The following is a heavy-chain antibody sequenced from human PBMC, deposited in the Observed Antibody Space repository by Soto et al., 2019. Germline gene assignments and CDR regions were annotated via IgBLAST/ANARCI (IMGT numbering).Heavy chain of an antibody. Sequence: SETLSLTCTVSGGSISSGGYYWSWIRQHPGKGLEWIGYIYYSGSTYYNPSLKSPVTISVDTSKNQFSLKLSSVTAADTAVYYCARDLIEADYGDYRDARYYYYGMDVWGQGTTVTVSS. D-gene: IGHD4-17*01. CDR1: GGSISSGGYY. CDR2: IYYSGST. CDR3: ARDLIEADYGDYRDARYYYYGMDV. J-gene: IGHJ6*02. V-gene: IGHV4-31*01.